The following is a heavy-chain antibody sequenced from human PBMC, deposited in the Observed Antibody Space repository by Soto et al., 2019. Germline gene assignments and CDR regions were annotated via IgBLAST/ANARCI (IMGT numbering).Heavy chain of an antibody. Sequence: QVQLVQSGAEVKKPGASVKVSCKASGYTFTAYAIHWVRKAPGQRLEWMGWINTGNGDTKYSQNFQGRVAINGDTSASTAYMELSSLRSEDTAVYYCARDPYPSSTPFDPWGQGTLVTVSS. CDR2: INTGNGDT. V-gene: IGHV1-3*04. CDR1: GYTFTAYA. J-gene: IGHJ5*02. CDR3: ARDPYPSSTPFDP. D-gene: IGHD1-1*01.